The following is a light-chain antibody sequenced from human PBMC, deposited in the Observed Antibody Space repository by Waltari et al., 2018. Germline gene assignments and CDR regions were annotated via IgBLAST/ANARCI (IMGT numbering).Light chain of an antibody. V-gene: IGKV2-28*01. CDR1: QSLLHSNGYNY. J-gene: IGKJ3*01. Sequence: DIVMTQSPLSLPVTPGEPASISCRSSQSLLHSNGYNYLDWYLPKPGQSPQLLIYLGSNRASGVPDRFSGSGSGTDFTLKISRVEAEDVGVYYCMQALQTPTFGPGTKVDIK. CDR2: LGS. CDR3: MQALQTPT.